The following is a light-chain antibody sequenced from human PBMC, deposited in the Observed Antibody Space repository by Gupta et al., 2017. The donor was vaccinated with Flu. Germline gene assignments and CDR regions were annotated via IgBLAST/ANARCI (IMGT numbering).Light chain of an antibody. CDR2: GAG. CDR3: QHYDDRVT. J-gene: IGKJ4*01. Sequence: SPSSVSAPVGARLTSTWRASQDIKTWLEWYQGKPDKAPWYLIYGAGNGHSGVPYRFSGRGSGTIFNLTSYDGQTEDSAKYYGQHYDDRVTFGGGTTVEIK. CDR1: QDIKTW. V-gene: IGKV1D-16*01.